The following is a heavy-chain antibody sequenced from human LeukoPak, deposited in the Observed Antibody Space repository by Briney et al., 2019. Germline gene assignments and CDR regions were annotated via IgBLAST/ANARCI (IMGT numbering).Heavy chain of an antibody. V-gene: IGHV1-18*01. Sequence: GASVKVSCKASGYTFTSYGISWVRQAPGQGLEWMGWITAYNDNTNYAQKLQGRVTMTTDTSTSTAYMELRSLRSDDTAVYYCARALLRFGEPSHIDYWGQGTLVTASS. CDR2: ITAYNDNT. CDR1: GYTFTSYG. J-gene: IGHJ4*02. D-gene: IGHD3-10*01. CDR3: ARALLRFGEPSHIDY.